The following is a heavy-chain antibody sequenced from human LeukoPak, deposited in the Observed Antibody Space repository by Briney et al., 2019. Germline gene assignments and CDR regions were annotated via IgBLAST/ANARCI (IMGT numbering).Heavy chain of an antibody. CDR2: INHSGST. D-gene: IGHD2-2*02. Sequence: SETLSLTCAVYGGSFSGYYWSWIRQPPGKGLEWIGEINHSGSTNYNPSLKSRVTISVDTSKNQFSLKLSSVTAGDTAVYYCARVYCSSTSCYTWRPYYCYYYMDVWGKGTTVTVSS. CDR1: GGSFSGYY. CDR3: ARVYCSSTSCYTWRPYYCYYYMDV. V-gene: IGHV4-34*01. J-gene: IGHJ6*03.